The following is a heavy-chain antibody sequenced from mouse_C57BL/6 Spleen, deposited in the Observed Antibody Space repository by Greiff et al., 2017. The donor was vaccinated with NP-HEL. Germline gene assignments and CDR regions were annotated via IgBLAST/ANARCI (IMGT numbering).Heavy chain of an antibody. CDR3: TRNDYYGSRGAY. J-gene: IGHJ3*01. V-gene: IGHV1-15*01. CDR1: GYTFTDYE. Sequence: QVQLQQSGAELVRPGASVTLSCKASGYTFTDYEMHWVKQTPVHGLEWIGAIDPETGGTAYNQKFKGKAILTADKSSSSAYMGLRSLTSEDSAVYYCTRNDYYGSRGAYWGQGTLVTVSA. D-gene: IGHD1-1*01. CDR2: IDPETGGT.